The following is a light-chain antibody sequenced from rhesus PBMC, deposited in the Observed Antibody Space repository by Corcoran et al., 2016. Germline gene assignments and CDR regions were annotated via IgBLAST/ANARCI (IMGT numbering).Light chain of an antibody. J-gene: IGLJ1*01. V-gene: IGLV2-13*02. CDR1: SSDIGGYNR. Sequence: QAALTQSPSVSGSPGQSVTISCTGTSSDIGGYNRVSWYQQHPGKAPKLMIYEVSKRPSGVSDRFSGSKSGNTAALTISGLQAEDVADYYCSSYASSSAFSFGAGTRLTVL. CDR2: EVS. CDR3: SSYASSSAFS.